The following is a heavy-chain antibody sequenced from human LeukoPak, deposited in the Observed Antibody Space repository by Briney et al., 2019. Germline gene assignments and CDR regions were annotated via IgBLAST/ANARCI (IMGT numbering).Heavy chain of an antibody. CDR3: ARLRGYSYGSYYYYGMDV. Sequence: KPLETLSLTCAVYGGSFSGYYWSWIRQPPGKGLEWIGEINHSGSTNYNPSLKSRVTISVDTSKNQFSLKLSSVTAADTAVYYCARLRGYSYGSYYYYGMDVWGQGTTVTVSS. CDR1: GGSFSGYY. D-gene: IGHD5-18*01. J-gene: IGHJ6*02. V-gene: IGHV4-34*01. CDR2: INHSGST.